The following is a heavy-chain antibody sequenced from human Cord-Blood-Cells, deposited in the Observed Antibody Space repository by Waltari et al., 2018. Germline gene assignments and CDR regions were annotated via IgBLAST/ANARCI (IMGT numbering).Heavy chain of an antibody. CDR3: AKADEYYDFWSGPSPIDY. CDR2: ISWNRGSI. Sequence: EVQLVESGGGLVQPGRSLRLSCAASGFTFDDYAMHWVRQAPGKGLEGVSGISWNRGSIGYADSVKGRFTISRDNAKNSLYLQMNSLRAEDTALYYCAKADEYYDFWSGPSPIDYWGQGTLVTVSS. J-gene: IGHJ4*02. CDR1: GFTFDDYA. V-gene: IGHV3-9*01. D-gene: IGHD3-3*01.